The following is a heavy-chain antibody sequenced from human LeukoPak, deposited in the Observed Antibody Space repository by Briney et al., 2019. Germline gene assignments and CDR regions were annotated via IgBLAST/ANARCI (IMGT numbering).Heavy chain of an antibody. CDR3: ARSGYYFYYYYMDV. CDR1: GFTFSSYW. CDR2: IKQDGSEK. D-gene: IGHD3-22*01. Sequence: GGSLRLSCAASGFTFSSYWMSWVRQAPGKGLEWVANIKQDGSEKYYVDSVKGRFTISRDNAKNSLYLQMNSLRAEDTAVYYCARSGYYFYYYYMDVWGKGTTVTVSS. V-gene: IGHV3-7*01. J-gene: IGHJ6*03.